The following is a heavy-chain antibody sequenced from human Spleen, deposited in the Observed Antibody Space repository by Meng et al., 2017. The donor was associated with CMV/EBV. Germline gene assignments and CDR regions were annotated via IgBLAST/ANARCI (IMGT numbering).Heavy chain of an antibody. CDR2: IYYSGST. CDR3: ARLYIAAGGLDF. D-gene: IGHD6-13*01. J-gene: IGHJ4*02. V-gene: IGHV4-59*02. Sequence: SETLSLTCTVSGASVSSFYWSWIRQTPGKGLEFIGYIYYSGSTYYNPSLGSRLTISVDTSKNQFSLTLNSVTAADTALYYCARLYIAAGGLDFWGQGMLGTVSS. CDR1: GASVSSFY.